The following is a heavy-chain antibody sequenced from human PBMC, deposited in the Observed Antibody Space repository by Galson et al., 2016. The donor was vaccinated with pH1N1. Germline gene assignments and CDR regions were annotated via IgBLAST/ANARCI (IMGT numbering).Heavy chain of an antibody. CDR3: ATYIVAPLFDAFDI. Sequence: ETLSLTCAVSGYSISGGYYWAWIRQPPGKGLEWIGSLYHSGSTYYNPSLKSRVTISVDTSKNQFSLNLNSVTAADTAVYYCATYIVAPLFDAFDIWGQGTMVTVSS. J-gene: IGHJ3*02. V-gene: IGHV4-38-2*01. CDR1: GYSISGGYY. D-gene: IGHD5-12*01. CDR2: LYHSGST.